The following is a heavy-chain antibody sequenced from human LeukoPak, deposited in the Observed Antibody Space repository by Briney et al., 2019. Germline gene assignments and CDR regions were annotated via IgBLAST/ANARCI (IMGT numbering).Heavy chain of an antibody. CDR3: AKDSGELLYGDAFDI. J-gene: IGHJ3*02. V-gene: IGHV3-30*18. Sequence: GGSLRLSCAASGFTFSRSGIHWVRQAPGKGLEWLAVISYDGSKKYYGDSVKGRFTISRDNSKNTLYLQMNSLRAEDTAVYYCAKDSGELLYGDAFDIWGLGTMVTVSS. CDR1: GFTFSRSG. CDR2: ISYDGSKK. D-gene: IGHD3-10*01.